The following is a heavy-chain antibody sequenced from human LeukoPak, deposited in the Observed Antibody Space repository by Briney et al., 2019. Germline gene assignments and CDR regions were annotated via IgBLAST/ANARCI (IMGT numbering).Heavy chain of an antibody. Sequence: GASVKVSCKASGYTFTSYGISWVRQAPGQGLEWMGWISAYNGNTNYAQKLQGRVTMTTDTSTSTAHMELRSLRSDDTAVYYCARDLDVDTAYFDYWGQGTLVTVSS. V-gene: IGHV1-18*01. CDR1: GYTFTSYG. CDR3: ARDLDVDTAYFDY. J-gene: IGHJ4*02. D-gene: IGHD5-18*01. CDR2: ISAYNGNT.